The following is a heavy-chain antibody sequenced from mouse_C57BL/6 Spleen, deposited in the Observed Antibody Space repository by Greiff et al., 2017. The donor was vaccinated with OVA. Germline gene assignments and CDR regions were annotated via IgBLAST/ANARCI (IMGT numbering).Heavy chain of an antibody. CDR1: GYTFTDYN. J-gene: IGHJ2*01. CDR3: ARTEGYGNYGPYFDY. D-gene: IGHD2-10*02. CDR2: INPNNGGT. V-gene: IGHV1-22*01. Sequence: EVQLQQSGPELVKPGASVKMSCKASGYTFTDYNMPWVKQSHGKSLEWIGYINPNNGGTSYNQKFKGKATLTVNKSSSTAYMELRSLTSEDSAVYYCARTEGYGNYGPYFDYWGQGTTLTVSS.